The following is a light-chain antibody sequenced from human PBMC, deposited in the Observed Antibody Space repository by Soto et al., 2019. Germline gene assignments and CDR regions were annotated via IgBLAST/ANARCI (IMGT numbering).Light chain of an antibody. CDR2: GAS. CDR3: QQYGNSTET. V-gene: IGKV3-20*01. Sequence: EIVLTQSPGTLSLSAGERATLSCRASQSVSSNYLAWYQQKPGQALRLLIYGASARATGIPDRFSGSGSGTDFTLTISRLEPEDFAVYYCQQYGNSTETFGQGTKLAIK. J-gene: IGKJ2*01. CDR1: QSVSSNY.